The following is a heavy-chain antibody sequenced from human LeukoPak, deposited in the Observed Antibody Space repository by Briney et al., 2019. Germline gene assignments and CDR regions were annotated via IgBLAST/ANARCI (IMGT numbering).Heavy chain of an antibody. Sequence: GGSLRLSCAASGFTVSSDYMTWVRQAPGKGLEWVSSIDVAGNTNYADSVRGRFTISRDNFKNTLYLHMNSLRAEDTAVYYCTRDVSGSRPNYWGQGTLVTVTS. V-gene: IGHV3-53*01. CDR1: GFTVSSDY. CDR3: TRDVSGSRPNY. D-gene: IGHD3-16*01. CDR2: IDVAGNT. J-gene: IGHJ4*02.